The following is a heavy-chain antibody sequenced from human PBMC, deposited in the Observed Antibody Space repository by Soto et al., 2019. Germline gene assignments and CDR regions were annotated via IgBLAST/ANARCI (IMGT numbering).Heavy chain of an antibody. Sequence: ASVRLSSKPSGHTFTSDGTSCVLQAAGQALDWXGWISAYNCHTPYAQKLQGIVTITTDTXTSKAYMERRSLRYDDTAVYYCARDVTSDFVSSYYNIHYYYYGMDVWVQATTVTV. V-gene: IGHV1-18*04. CDR3: ARDVTSDFVSSYYNIHYYYYGMDV. CDR2: ISAYNCHT. J-gene: IGHJ6*02. D-gene: IGHD3-3*01. CDR1: GHTFTSDG.